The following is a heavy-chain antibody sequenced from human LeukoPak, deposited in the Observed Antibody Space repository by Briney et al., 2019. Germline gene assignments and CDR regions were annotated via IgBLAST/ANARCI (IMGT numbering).Heavy chain of an antibody. Sequence: ESGPTLVNPTQTLTLTCTFSGFSLSTRGMRVGWIRQPPGKALEWLALISWDDDKVYSPSLKSRLTITKDTSKNQVVLIMTKMDPVDTATYYCAHRGDTSGWYDYWGQGTLVTVSS. CDR2: ISWDDDK. V-gene: IGHV2-5*02. D-gene: IGHD6-19*01. J-gene: IGHJ4*02. CDR3: AHRGDTSGWYDY. CDR1: GFSLSTRGMR.